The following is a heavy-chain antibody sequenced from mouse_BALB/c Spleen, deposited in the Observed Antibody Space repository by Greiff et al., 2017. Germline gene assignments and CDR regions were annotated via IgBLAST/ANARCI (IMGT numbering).Heavy chain of an antibody. V-gene: IGHV3-8*02. CDR2: ISYSGST. CDR1: GDSITSGY. CDR3: ARREDGYYPYYYAMDY. D-gene: IGHD2-3*01. Sequence: EVQLQESGPSLVKPSQTLSLTCSVTGDSITSGYWNWIRKFPGNKLEYMGYISYSGSTYYNPSLKSRISITRDTSKNQYYLQLNSVTTEDTATYYCARREDGYYPYYYAMDYWGQGTSVTVSS. J-gene: IGHJ4*01.